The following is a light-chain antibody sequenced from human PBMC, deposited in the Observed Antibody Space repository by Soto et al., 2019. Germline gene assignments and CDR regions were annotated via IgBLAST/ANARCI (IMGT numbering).Light chain of an antibody. J-gene: IGKJ1*01. CDR3: QQYGSSPRT. CDR2: GAS. Sequence: TVLTQSPGTLSFSQGERATLSCRDSQSVSSRYLAWYQQKPGQAPRLLIYGASSRATGIPDRFSGSGSGTDFTLTISRLEPEDFAVYYCQQYGSSPRTFGQGTKVDI. V-gene: IGKV3-20*01. CDR1: QSVSSRY.